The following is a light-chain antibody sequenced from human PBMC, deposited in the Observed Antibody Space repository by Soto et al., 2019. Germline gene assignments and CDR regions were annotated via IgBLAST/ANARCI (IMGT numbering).Light chain of an antibody. J-gene: IGKJ1*01. Sequence: DVVMTQSPLSLPVTLGQPASISCRSSQSLVYSDGNTYLNWFQQRPGQSPRRLIYNVSNRDSGVPDRLSGGGSGTDFTLKISRVEAEDVGVYYCMQGTHWPPWTFGQGTKVEIK. CDR2: NVS. V-gene: IGKV2-30*01. CDR3: MQGTHWPPWT. CDR1: QSLVYSDGNTY.